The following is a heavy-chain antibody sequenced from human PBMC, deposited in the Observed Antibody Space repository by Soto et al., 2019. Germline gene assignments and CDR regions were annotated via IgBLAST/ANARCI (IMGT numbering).Heavy chain of an antibody. J-gene: IGHJ3*02. CDR3: ARGRVFSITMIVGDAFDI. D-gene: IGHD3-22*01. CDR2: INPNSGGT. V-gene: IGHV1-2*02. Sequence: ASVKVSCRASGYTFTGYYRHWVRQAPGRGLEWMGWINPNSGGTNYAQKFQGRVTMTRDTSISTAYIELSRLRSDDTAVYYCARGRVFSITMIVGDAFDIFGRRTMVAFSS. CDR1: GYTFTGYY.